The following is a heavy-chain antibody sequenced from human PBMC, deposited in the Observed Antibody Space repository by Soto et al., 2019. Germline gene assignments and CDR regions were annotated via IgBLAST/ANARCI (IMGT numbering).Heavy chain of an antibody. CDR2: ISYDGSNK. V-gene: IGHV3-30*18. CDR3: AKEGDGYTDH. J-gene: IGHJ4*02. Sequence: QVQLVESGGGVAQPGRSRRLSCAASRFTFSSFGMHWVRQTPGKGLEWVAFISYDGSNKYYADSVKGRFTISRDNSKNTLYLQMNSLRPEDTAVYYCAKEGDGYTDHWGQRTLVTVSS. CDR1: RFTFSSFG. D-gene: IGHD5-12*01.